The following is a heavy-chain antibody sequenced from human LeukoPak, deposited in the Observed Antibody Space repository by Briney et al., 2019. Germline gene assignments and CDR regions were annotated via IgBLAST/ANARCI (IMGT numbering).Heavy chain of an antibody. Sequence: GGSLRLSCAASGFTFSSYSMNWVRQAPGKGLEWVSSISSSSSYIYYADSVKGRFTISRDNAKNSLYLQMNSLRAEDTAVYYCARTLKLNYYDSSGYDYWGQGTLVTVS. V-gene: IGHV3-21*01. CDR2: ISSSSSYI. J-gene: IGHJ4*02. CDR3: ARTLKLNYYDSSGYDY. CDR1: GFTFSSYS. D-gene: IGHD3-22*01.